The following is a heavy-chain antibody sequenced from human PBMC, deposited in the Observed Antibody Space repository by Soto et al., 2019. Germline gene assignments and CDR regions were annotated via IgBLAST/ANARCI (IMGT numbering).Heavy chain of an antibody. CDR3: ARLQFYDFWSGSDPLDV. CDR2: ISFTGST. Sequence: RSLTCAVSGASVSSGSYQWSWIRQSPGKGLEWIGFISFTGSTNSNPSLKSRVTFSVDASKNHFSLKLTSVTAADTALYFCARLQFYDFWSGSDPLDVWGQGTTVTVSS. J-gene: IGHJ6*02. V-gene: IGHV4-61*01. D-gene: IGHD3-3*01. CDR1: GASVSSGSYQ.